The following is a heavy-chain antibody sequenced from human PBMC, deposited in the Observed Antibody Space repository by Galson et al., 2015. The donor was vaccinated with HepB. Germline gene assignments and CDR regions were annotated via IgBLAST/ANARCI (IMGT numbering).Heavy chain of an antibody. D-gene: IGHD3-3*01. J-gene: IGHJ6*02. Sequence: SLRLSCAASGFTFSSYAMSWVRQAPGKGLEWVSAISGSGGSTYYADSVKGRFTISRDNSKNTLYLQMNSLRAEDTAVYYCAKLPNVGVVTRRRGYYYGMDVWGQGTTVTVSS. CDR2: ISGSGGST. V-gene: IGHV3-23*01. CDR1: GFTFSSYA. CDR3: AKLPNVGVVTRRRGYYYGMDV.